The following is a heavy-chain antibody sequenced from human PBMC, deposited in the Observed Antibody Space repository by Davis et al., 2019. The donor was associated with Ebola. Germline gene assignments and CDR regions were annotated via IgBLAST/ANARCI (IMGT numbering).Heavy chain of an antibody. J-gene: IGHJ4*02. Sequence: PGGSLRLSCAASGFTFSAYRMNWVRQAPGKGLEWVSSISISGTFTYYADSVKGRFTISRDNAKKSLYLEMNSLRAEDTAVYYCATDNWGPALWGQGTLLTVSS. V-gene: IGHV3-21*01. D-gene: IGHD7-27*01. CDR3: ATDNWGPAL. CDR2: ISISGTFT. CDR1: GFTFSAYR.